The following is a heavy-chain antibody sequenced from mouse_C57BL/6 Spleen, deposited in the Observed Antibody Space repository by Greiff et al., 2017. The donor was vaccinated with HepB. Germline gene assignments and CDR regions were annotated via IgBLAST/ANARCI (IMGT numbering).Heavy chain of an antibody. V-gene: IGHV1-82*01. CDR2: IYPGDGDT. CDR3: AKLSYYYAMDY. Sequence: VQLMESGPELVKPGASVKISCKASGYAFSSSWMNWVKQRPGKGLEWIGRIYPGDGDTNYNGKFKGKATLTADKSSSTAYMQLSSLTSEDSAVYFCAKLSYYYAMDYWGQGTSVTVSS. J-gene: IGHJ4*01. CDR1: GYAFSSSW.